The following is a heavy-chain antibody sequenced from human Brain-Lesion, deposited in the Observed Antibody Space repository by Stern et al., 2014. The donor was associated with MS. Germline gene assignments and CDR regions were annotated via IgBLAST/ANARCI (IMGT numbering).Heavy chain of an antibody. CDR2: IYAADSDT. J-gene: IGHJ3*02. D-gene: IGHD6-19*01. V-gene: IGHV5-51*01. CDR3: ARTYSSGWYGGHAFDI. CDR1: GYRFDNYW. Sequence: EVQLVQPGAEVQKPGESLKISCKGSGYRFDNYWIGWVRQKPGKGLEWLGTIYAADSDTRYSPSLQGQVTISADKSISTVYLQWSSLKASDTAMYYCARTYSSGWYGGHAFDIWGQGTMVTVSS.